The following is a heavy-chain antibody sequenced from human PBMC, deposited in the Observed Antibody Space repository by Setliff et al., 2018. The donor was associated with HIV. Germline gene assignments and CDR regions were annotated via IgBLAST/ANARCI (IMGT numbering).Heavy chain of an antibody. CDR1: GDTNPSDA. CDR3: ATITVAGTGAFGI. J-gene: IGHJ3*02. CDR2: ISGYNGNT. D-gene: IGHD6-19*01. V-gene: IGHV1-18*01. Sequence: ASVKVSCKASGDTNPSDAISWVRQAPGQGLEWMGWISGYNGNTKYAQNMQGRVTMTTDTSATTAYMELRSLRSDDTAVYYCATITVAGTGAFGIWGQGTMVTVSS.